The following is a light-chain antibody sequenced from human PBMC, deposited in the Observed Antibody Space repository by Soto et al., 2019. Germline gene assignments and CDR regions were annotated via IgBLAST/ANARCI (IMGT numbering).Light chain of an antibody. CDR2: GAS. CDR1: QSVSNN. Sequence: EIVMTQSPATLSVSPGDRATLSCRASQSVSNNLAWYQQKPGQAPRLLIYGASTRATGIPARFSGSGSGTEFTLTISSLQSEDFAIYYCQDYHNWPPWTFGQGNKVEIK. J-gene: IGKJ1*01. V-gene: IGKV3-15*01. CDR3: QDYHNWPPWT.